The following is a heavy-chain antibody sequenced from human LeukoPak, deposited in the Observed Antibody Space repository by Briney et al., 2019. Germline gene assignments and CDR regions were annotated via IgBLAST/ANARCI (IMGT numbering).Heavy chain of an antibody. CDR3: ARRGCNGGSCYAY. V-gene: IGHV5-51*01. CDR2: IFPADSDT. D-gene: IGHD2-15*01. CDR1: GCSFTNYW. J-gene: IGHJ4*02. Sequence: GESLKISFKGSGCSFTNYWIGWVRQMPGKGLEWMGIIFPADSDTRYSPSFQGQVTISADKSISTAYLHWSSLRSSDTAVYYCARRGCNGGSCYAYWGQGTLVTVSS.